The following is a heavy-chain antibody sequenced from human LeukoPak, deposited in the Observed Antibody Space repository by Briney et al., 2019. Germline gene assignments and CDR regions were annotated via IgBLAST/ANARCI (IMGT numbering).Heavy chain of an antibody. J-gene: IGHJ6*03. CDR1: GYPINIDYS. Sequence: SETLSLTCFVSGYPINIDYSWSWIRQPPGKGLEWIGYIYYSGSTNYNPSLKSRVTISVDTSKNQFSLKLSSVTAADTAVYYCAKSVVVPAAFQTNYYYYYYMDVWGKGTTVTISS. V-gene: IGHV4-59*01. CDR2: IYYSGST. D-gene: IGHD2-2*01. CDR3: AKSVVVPAAFQTNYYYYYYMDV.